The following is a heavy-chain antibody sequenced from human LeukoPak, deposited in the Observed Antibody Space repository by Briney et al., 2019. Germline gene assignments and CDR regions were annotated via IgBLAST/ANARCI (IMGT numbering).Heavy chain of an antibody. CDR2: INSDGSST. D-gene: IGHD2-15*01. J-gene: IGHJ4*02. CDR1: GFTFSSYW. CDR3: ASPYCSGGSCPPLLARY. Sequence: GGSLRLSCAASGFTFSSYWMHWVRQAPGKGLVWVSRINSDGSSTSYADSVKGRFTISRDNAKNTLYLQMNSLRAEDTAVYYCASPYCSGGSCPPLLARYWGQGTLVTVSS. V-gene: IGHV3-74*01.